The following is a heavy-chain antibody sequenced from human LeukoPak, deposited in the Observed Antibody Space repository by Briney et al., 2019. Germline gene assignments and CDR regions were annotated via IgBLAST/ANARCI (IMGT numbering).Heavy chain of an antibody. CDR1: GITFNNYT. CDR2: IFGSGGSP. V-gene: IGHV3-23*01. D-gene: IGHD5-18*01. Sequence: GGSLTLSCETTGITFNNYTVSWVRQAPGKGLEWIAGIFGSGGSPHYADSVKGRFTISRDNSKNTVYLQINSLRAEDTAVYYCGKTTAGYSSGQKPAWPVDYWGQGTLVTVSS. CDR3: GKTTAGYSSGQKPAWPVDY. J-gene: IGHJ4*02.